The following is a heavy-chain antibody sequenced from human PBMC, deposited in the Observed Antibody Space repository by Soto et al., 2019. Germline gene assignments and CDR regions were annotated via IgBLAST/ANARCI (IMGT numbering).Heavy chain of an antibody. CDR1: GGSISSYY. J-gene: IGHJ3*02. V-gene: IGHV4-59*01. Sequence: SETLSLTCTVSGGSISSYYWSWIRQPPGKGLEWIGYIYYSGSTNYNPSLKSRVTISVDTSKNQFSLKLSSVTAADTAVYYCARDLFYDTNAFDIWGQGTMVTVSS. D-gene: IGHD3-16*01. CDR2: IYYSGST. CDR3: ARDLFYDTNAFDI.